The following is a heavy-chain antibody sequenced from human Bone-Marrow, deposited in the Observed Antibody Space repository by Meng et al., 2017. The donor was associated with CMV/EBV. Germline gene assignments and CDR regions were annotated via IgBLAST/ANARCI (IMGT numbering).Heavy chain of an antibody. Sequence: GGSLRLSCAASGFTFDDYAMHWVRQAPGKGLVWVSRINSDGSSTSYADSVKGRFTISRDNAKNSLYLQMNSLRAEDTAVYYCARKPWDFWSAAQGVRLHYYYGMDVWGQGTTVTVSS. D-gene: IGHD3-3*01. CDR2: INSDGSST. CDR3: ARKPWDFWSAAQGVRLHYYYGMDV. CDR1: GFTFDDYA. V-gene: IGHV3-74*01. J-gene: IGHJ6*02.